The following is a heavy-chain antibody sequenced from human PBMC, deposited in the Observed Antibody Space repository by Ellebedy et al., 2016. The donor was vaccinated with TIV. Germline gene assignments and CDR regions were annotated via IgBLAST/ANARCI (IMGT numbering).Heavy chain of an antibody. D-gene: IGHD3-16*01. CDR3: ARNWGAL. CDR2: ISSSGNSI. Sequence: GESLKISCAASGFTFSSHEMNWVRQAPGKGLEWVSYISSSGNSIYYADSVKGRFTISRDNAKNSLYLQMNSLRAEDTAVYYCARNWGALWGQGTLVTVSS. J-gene: IGHJ4*02. CDR1: GFTFSSHE. V-gene: IGHV3-48*03.